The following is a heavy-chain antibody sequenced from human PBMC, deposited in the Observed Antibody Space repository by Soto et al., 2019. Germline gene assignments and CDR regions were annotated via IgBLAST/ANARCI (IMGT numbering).Heavy chain of an antibody. V-gene: IGHV3-74*01. J-gene: IGHJ4*02. D-gene: IGHD6-19*01. CDR3: ARDQTVAGPTTFDY. CDR1: GFTLSSYW. Sequence: XGSLRLSFAASGFTLSSYWMHWVRQTPGKGLVWVSRIDIAGSTTTYADSVKGRFTISRDNAKNTLYLQMNSLRAEDTAVYYCARDQTVAGPTTFDYCGQGTPVTVSS. CDR2: IDIAGSTT.